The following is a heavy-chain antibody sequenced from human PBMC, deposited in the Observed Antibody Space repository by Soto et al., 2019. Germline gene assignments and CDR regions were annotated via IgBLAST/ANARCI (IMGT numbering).Heavy chain of an antibody. CDR2: IIPAFGTA. Sequence: ASVKVSCKASGGTFSSYGISWVRQAPGQGLEWMGGIIPAFGTANYAQKFQARVTITADESTSTTYMELSSLRSEDTAVYYWAGDCSGGSCYSAYDSYYYGMDVWGQGTTVTVSS. J-gene: IGHJ6*02. CDR1: GGTFSSYG. V-gene: IGHV1-69*13. D-gene: IGHD2-15*01. CDR3: AGDCSGGSCYSAYDSYYYGMDV.